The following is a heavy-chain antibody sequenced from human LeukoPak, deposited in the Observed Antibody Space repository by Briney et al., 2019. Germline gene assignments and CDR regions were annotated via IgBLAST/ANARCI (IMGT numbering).Heavy chain of an antibody. D-gene: IGHD3-10*01. CDR3: ARELTMVRGVIKTYYYYYGMDV. V-gene: IGHV1-2*04. J-gene: IGHJ6*02. CDR1: GYTFTGYY. CDR2: ITPNSGGT. Sequence: ASVKVSCKASGYTFTGYYMHWVRQAPGQGLEWMGWITPNSGGTNYAQKFQGWVTMTRDTSISTAYMELSRLRSDDTAVYYCARELTMVRGVIKTYYYYYGMDVWGQGTTVTVSS.